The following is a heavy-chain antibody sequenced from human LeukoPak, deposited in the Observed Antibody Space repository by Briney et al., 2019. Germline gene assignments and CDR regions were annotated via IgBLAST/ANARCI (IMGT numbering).Heavy chain of an antibody. Sequence: ASVTVSFKASGYTFTVYYMHWVRQAPRQGLEGMGWINPNSGGTNYAQKFQGRVTMTRDTSISTAYMELSRLRSDDTAVYYCARVRCSGGSCYSDYWGQGTLVTVSS. D-gene: IGHD2-15*01. CDR3: ARVRCSGGSCYSDY. CDR2: INPNSGGT. J-gene: IGHJ4*02. V-gene: IGHV1-2*02. CDR1: GYTFTVYY.